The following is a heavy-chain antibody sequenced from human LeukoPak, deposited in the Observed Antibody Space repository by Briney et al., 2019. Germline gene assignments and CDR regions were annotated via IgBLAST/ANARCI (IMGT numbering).Heavy chain of an antibody. CDR3: ASTLYRSGWFYFDY. Sequence: SETLSLTCTVSGGSISSYYWSWIRQPPGKGLEWIGYIYYSGSSNYNPSLRSRVTISVNTSKSQFSLKLSSVTAADTAVYYCASTLYRSGWFYFDYWGQGALVTVSS. J-gene: IGHJ4*02. V-gene: IGHV4-59*08. D-gene: IGHD6-19*01. CDR2: IYYSGSS. CDR1: GGSISSYY.